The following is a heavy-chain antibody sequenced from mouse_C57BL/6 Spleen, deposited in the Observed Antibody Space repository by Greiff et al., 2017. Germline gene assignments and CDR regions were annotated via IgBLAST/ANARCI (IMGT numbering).Heavy chain of an antibody. CDR1: GYTFTDYY. J-gene: IGHJ1*03. Sequence: VQLQESGPELVKPGASVKISCKASGYTFTDYYINWVKQRPGQGLEWIGWIFPGSGSTYYNEKFKGKATLTVDKSSSTAYMLLSSLTSEDSAVYFCARSSGYDYDVGRRYWYFDVWGTGTTVTVSS. D-gene: IGHD2-4*01. V-gene: IGHV1-75*01. CDR2: IFPGSGST. CDR3: ARSSGYDYDVGRRYWYFDV.